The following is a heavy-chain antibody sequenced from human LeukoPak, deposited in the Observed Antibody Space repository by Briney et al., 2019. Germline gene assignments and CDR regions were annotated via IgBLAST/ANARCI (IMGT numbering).Heavy chain of an antibody. CDR1: GYSFTSYW. J-gene: IGHJ4*02. V-gene: IGHV5-51*01. Sequence: GESLKISCKGSGYSFTSYWIGWVRQMPGKGLEWMGIIYPGDSHTRYSPSFQGQVTFSADKSINTAYPQWDSLKASDTAMYYCARQKGAADDYWGQGTLVTVSS. CDR2: IYPGDSHT. CDR3: ARQKGAADDY. D-gene: IGHD6-13*01.